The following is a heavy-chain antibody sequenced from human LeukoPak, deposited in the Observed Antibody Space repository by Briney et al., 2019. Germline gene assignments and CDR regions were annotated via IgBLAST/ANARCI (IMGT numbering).Heavy chain of an antibody. V-gene: IGHV3-11*01. Sequence: GGSLRLSCAASGFTFSDYYMSWIRQAPGKGLEWVSYISSSGSTIYYADSVKGRFTISRDNAKNSLYLQMNSLRAEDTAVYYCAKEWHIVVVTAGDAFDIWGQGTMVTVSS. CDR3: AKEWHIVVVTAGDAFDI. CDR2: ISSSGSTI. D-gene: IGHD2-21*02. J-gene: IGHJ3*02. CDR1: GFTFSDYY.